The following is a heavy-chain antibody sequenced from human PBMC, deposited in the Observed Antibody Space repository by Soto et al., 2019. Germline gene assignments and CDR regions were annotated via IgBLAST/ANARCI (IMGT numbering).Heavy chain of an antibody. J-gene: IGHJ4*02. V-gene: IGHV1-3*01. CDR2: INAGNGNT. CDR3: ARSYYVLRYFDWFIAAAGNFDY. D-gene: IGHD3-9*01. Sequence: QVQLVQSGAEVKKPGASVKVSSKASGYTFTSYAMHWVRQAPGQRLEWMGWINAGNGNTKYSQKFQGRVTITRDTSASTAYMELSSLRSEDTAVYYCARSYYVLRYFDWFIAAAGNFDYWGQGTLVTVSS. CDR1: GYTFTSYA.